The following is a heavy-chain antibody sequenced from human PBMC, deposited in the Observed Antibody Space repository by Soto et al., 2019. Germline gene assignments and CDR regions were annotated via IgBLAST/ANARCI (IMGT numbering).Heavy chain of an antibody. J-gene: IGHJ5*02. CDR1: GGSISSYY. Sequence: SETLSLTCTVSGGSISSYYWSWIRQPPGKGLEWIGYIYYSGSTNYNPSLKSRVTISIDTSKNQFSLKLSSVTAADTAVYYCARTGYCSSSSCYHVDPWGQGTLVTVSS. CDR2: IYYSGST. V-gene: IGHV4-59*08. CDR3: ARTGYCSSSSCYHVDP. D-gene: IGHD2-2*03.